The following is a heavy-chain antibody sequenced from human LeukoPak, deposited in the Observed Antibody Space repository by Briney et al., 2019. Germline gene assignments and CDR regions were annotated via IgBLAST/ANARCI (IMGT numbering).Heavy chain of an antibody. CDR3: AAEIRGRSWRAIED. Sequence: ASVKVSCKASGFTFNTSVMQWVRQARGQRLEWIGWIVVGSGDTNYAQKFQERVSITRDMSTSTAYMELSSLRSEDTAVYYCAAEIRGRSWRAIEDWGQGTLVTVSS. V-gene: IGHV1-58*02. CDR2: IVVGSGDT. D-gene: IGHD2-21*01. CDR1: GFTFNTSV. J-gene: IGHJ4*02.